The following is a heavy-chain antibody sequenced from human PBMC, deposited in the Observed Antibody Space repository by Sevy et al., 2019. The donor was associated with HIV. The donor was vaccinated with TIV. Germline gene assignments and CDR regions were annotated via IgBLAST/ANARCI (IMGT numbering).Heavy chain of an antibody. CDR1: GGTFSSYA. V-gene: IGHV1-69*06. Sequence: ASVKVSCKASGGTFSSYAISWVRQAPGQGLEWMGGIIPIFGTANYAQKFQGRVTITADKSTSTAYMELSSLRSEDTAVYYCAREVEGVALDYWGQRTLVTVSS. J-gene: IGHJ4*02. CDR3: AREVEGVALDY. CDR2: IIPIFGTA. D-gene: IGHD1-1*01.